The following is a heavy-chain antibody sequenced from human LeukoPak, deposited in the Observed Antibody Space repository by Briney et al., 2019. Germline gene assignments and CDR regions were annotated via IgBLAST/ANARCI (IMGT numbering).Heavy chain of an antibody. D-gene: IGHD6-13*01. V-gene: IGHV3-43D*03. J-gene: IGHJ4*02. CDR1: GLSSGDYT. CDR3: AKGTSSWHEFDY. CDR2: ISWDGGST. Sequence: GGSLSPSCQASGLSSGDYTMHWVRQPAGRGLEWDSLISWDGGSTYYADSVKGRFTISRDNSKNSLYLQMNSLRAEDTALYYCAKGTSSWHEFDYWGQGTLVTVSS.